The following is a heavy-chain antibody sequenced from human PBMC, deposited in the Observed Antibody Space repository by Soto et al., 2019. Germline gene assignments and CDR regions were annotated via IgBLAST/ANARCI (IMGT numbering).Heavy chain of an antibody. D-gene: IGHD2-21*02. CDR2: ISSSSSTI. CDR1: GFTFSSYS. CDR3: ARDFGDCGGDCYFYYYYGMDV. V-gene: IGHV3-48*02. Sequence: GGSLRLSCAASGFTFSSYSMNWVRQAPGKGLEWVSYISSSSSTIYYADSVKGRFTISRDNAKNSLYLQMNSLRDEDTAVYYCARDFGDCGGDCYFYYYYGMDVWGQGTTVTSP. J-gene: IGHJ6*02.